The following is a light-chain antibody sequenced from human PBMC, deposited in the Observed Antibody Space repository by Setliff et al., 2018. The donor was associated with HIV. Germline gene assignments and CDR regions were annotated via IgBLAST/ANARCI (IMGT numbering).Light chain of an antibody. CDR2: DVT. J-gene: IGLJ1*01. Sequence: LTQPPSVSGSPGQSVTISCTGTSSDVGGYNSVSWYQQSPGTAPKLMISDVTTRPSGVPDRFSGSKAGNTASLTISRLRAEDEADYYCSSYTSANTWVFGTGTKVTVL. CDR1: SSDVGGYNS. V-gene: IGLV2-18*02. CDR3: SSYTSANTWV.